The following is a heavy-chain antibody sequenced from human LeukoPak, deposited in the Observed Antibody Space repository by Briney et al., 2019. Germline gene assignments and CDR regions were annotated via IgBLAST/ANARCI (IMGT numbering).Heavy chain of an antibody. CDR1: GGSISSYY. CDR2: IYYSGST. J-gene: IGHJ5*02. Sequence: SETLSLTCTVSGGSISSYYWSWTRQPPGKGLEWIGYIYYSGSTNYNPSLKSRVTISVDTSKNQFSLKLSSVTAADTAVYYCARDDYSNYYNWFDPWGQGTLVTVSS. V-gene: IGHV4-59*01. CDR3: ARDDYSNYYNWFDP. D-gene: IGHD4-11*01.